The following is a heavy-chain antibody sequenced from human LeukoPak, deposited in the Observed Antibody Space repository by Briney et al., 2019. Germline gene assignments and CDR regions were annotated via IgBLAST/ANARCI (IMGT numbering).Heavy chain of an antibody. D-gene: IGHD4-17*01. CDR1: GGSFSGYY. Sequence: SETLSLTCAVYGGSFSGYYWSWIRQPPGKGLEWIGSIYYSGSTYYNPSLKSRVTISVDTSKNQFSLKLSSVTAADTAVYYCARDRGLRCWFDPWGQGTLVTVSS. CDR2: IYYSGST. V-gene: IGHV4-34*01. CDR3: ARDRGLRCWFDP. J-gene: IGHJ5*02.